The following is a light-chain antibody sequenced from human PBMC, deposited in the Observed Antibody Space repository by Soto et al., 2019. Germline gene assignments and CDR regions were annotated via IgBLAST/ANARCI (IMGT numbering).Light chain of an antibody. Sequence: SYELTQPPSVSVSPGQTASITCSGDKLGDKYASWYQQKPGQSPVLVIYQDIRRPSGIPERFSGSSSGNTATLIISGTQAMDEADYYCQAWDINTMVFGGGTKLTVL. J-gene: IGLJ2*01. V-gene: IGLV3-1*01. CDR1: KLGDKY. CDR3: QAWDINTMV. CDR2: QDI.